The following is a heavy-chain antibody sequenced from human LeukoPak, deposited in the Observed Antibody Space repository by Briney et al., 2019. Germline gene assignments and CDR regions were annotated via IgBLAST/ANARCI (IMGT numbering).Heavy chain of an antibody. CDR3: ARLYNWFDP. Sequence: RASETLSLTCTVSGGSISSSSYYWGWIRQPPGKGLEWIGSIYYSGSTYYNPSLKSRVTISIDTSKNQFSLKLNSVTAADTAVYHCARLYNWFDPWGQGTLVTVSS. J-gene: IGHJ5*02. CDR1: GGSISSSSYY. CDR2: IYYSGST. V-gene: IGHV4-39*01.